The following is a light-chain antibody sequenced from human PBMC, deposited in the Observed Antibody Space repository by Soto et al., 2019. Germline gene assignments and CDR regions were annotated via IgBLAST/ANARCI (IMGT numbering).Light chain of an antibody. CDR1: SSDVGAYYL. CDR2: EGS. J-gene: IGLJ2*01. Sequence: QSALTQPASVSGSPGQSITISCTGTSSDVGAYYLVSWYQQYPGKAPKLMIYEGSKRPSGVSNRFSGSKSGNTASLTISGLQAEDEADYYCCSYAGTTTLLFGGGTKLTVL. CDR3: CSYAGTTTLL. V-gene: IGLV2-23*01.